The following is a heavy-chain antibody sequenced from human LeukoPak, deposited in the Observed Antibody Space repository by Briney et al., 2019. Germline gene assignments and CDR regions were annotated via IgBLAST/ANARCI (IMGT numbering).Heavy chain of an antibody. J-gene: IGHJ4*02. D-gene: IGHD3-10*02. Sequence: SETLSLTCSVSGGSTSDYYWNWIRQPAGQGLEWLGRIYYTGNTAYNPSLESRLTVSLDTAKNQFSLKVTSVTAAGTAVYYCARGGTLFTYFDSWGQGTLVTVSS. V-gene: IGHV4-4*07. CDR1: GGSTSDYY. CDR3: ARGGTLFTYFDS. CDR2: IYYTGNT.